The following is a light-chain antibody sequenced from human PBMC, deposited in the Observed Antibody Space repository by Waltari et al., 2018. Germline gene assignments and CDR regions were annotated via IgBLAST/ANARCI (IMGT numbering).Light chain of an antibody. V-gene: IGLV2-11*01. CDR1: SSDVGTYNY. Sequence: QSALTQPRSVSGSPGQSVTISCTGTSSDVGTYNYVSWYQQHPGKAPKFMIYDVSQRPSGVPGRFAGSKSGNTASLTISGLQAEDEADYYCCSYAGRYTWVFGGGTKVTVL. J-gene: IGLJ3*02. CDR3: CSYAGRYTWV. CDR2: DVS.